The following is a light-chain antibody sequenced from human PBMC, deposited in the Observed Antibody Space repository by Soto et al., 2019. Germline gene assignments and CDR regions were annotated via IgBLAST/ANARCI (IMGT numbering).Light chain of an antibody. CDR2: EVS. CDR3: SSYTSSSLPV. CDR1: SSDIGGYNY. V-gene: IGLV2-14*01. J-gene: IGLJ2*01. Sequence: QSPLTQPASVSGTPGQSITISCTGTSSDIGGYNYVSWYQQHPGKAPKLMIYEVSNRPSGVSNRFSGSKSGNTASLTISGLQAEDEADYYCSSYTSSSLPVFGGGTKLTV.